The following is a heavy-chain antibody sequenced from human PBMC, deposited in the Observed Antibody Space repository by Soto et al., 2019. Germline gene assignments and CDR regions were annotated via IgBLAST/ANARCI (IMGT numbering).Heavy chain of an antibody. D-gene: IGHD5-18*01. V-gene: IGHV3-30*18. CDR3: AKDPRGYSYAFYWFDP. CDR1: GFTFSSYG. CDR2: ISYDGSNK. J-gene: IGHJ5*02. Sequence: PGGSLRLSCAASGFTFSSYGMHWVRQAPGKGLERVAVISYDGSNKYYADSVKGRFTISRDNSKNTLYLQMNSLRAEDTAVYYCAKDPRGYSYAFYWFDPWGQGTLVTVSS.